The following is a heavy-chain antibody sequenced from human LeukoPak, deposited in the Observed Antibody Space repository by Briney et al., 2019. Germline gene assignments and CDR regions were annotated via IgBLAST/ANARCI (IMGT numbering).Heavy chain of an antibody. CDR2: ISYDGSHK. CDR1: GFTFSSYG. D-gene: IGHD2-2*01. V-gene: IGHV3-30*18. CDR3: AKDSRYCSSTSCFLPEYYYYGMDV. J-gene: IGHJ6*02. Sequence: PGGSLRLSCAASGFTFSSYGMHWVRQAPGKGLEWVAVISYDGSHKYYADSVKGRFIISRDNSKHTLYLQMNNLRPEDLAVYYCAKDSRYCSSTSCFLPEYYYYGMDVWGQGTTVSVSS.